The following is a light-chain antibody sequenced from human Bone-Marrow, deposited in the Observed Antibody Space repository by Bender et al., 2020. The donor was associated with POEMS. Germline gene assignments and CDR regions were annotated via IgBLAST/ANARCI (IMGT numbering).Light chain of an antibody. J-gene: IGLJ3*02. CDR2: DVT. V-gene: IGLV2-14*03. CDR3: SSYAGDSTWV. Sequence: QSALTQPASVSGSHGQSITISCTGTSSDVGDYNSVSWYQQHPGKAPILIIYDVTNRPSRVSSRFSGSKSANTASLTISGLQPEDEADYSCSSYAGDSTWVFGGGTKLTVL. CDR1: SSDVGDYNS.